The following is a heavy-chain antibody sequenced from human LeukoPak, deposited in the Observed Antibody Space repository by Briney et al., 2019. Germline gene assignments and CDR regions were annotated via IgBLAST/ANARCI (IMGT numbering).Heavy chain of an antibody. V-gene: IGHV3-48*03. CDR3: ARRGASDAFDI. CDR2: ISSSGSTI. Sequence: GGSLRLSCAASGFTFSSYEMNWVRQAPGKGLEWVSYISSSGSTIYYADSVKGRFTISRDNAKNSLYLQMNSLRAEDTALYYCARRGASDAFDIWGQGTMVTVSS. D-gene: IGHD4/OR15-4a*01. J-gene: IGHJ3*02. CDR1: GFTFSSYE.